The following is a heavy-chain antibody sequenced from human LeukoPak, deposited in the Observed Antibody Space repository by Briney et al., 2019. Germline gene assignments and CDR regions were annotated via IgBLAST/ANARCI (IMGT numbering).Heavy chain of an antibody. CDR2: INHSGST. Sequence: PGGSLRLSCAASGFTFSSHGMSWIRQPPGKGLEWIGEINHSGSTNYNPSLKSRVTISVDTSKNQFSLKLSSVTAADTAVYYCARLLSSGSYGYWGQGTLVTVSS. V-gene: IGHV4-34*01. CDR3: ARLLSSGSYGY. D-gene: IGHD1-26*01. J-gene: IGHJ4*02. CDR1: GFTFSSHG.